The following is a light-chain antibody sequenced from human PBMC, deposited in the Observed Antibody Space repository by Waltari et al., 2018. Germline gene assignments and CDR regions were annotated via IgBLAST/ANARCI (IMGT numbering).Light chain of an antibody. Sequence: QSALTQPRSVSGSPGQSVTISCTGTSSDVGGYNYVSWYQQHPGKAPKLMIYGVSKRPSGVPDRFSGSKSGNTASLTISGLQAEDEADYYCCSYAGSYTVFGGGPKLTVL. CDR2: GVS. CDR1: SSDVGGYNY. J-gene: IGLJ2*01. V-gene: IGLV2-11*01. CDR3: CSYAGSYTV.